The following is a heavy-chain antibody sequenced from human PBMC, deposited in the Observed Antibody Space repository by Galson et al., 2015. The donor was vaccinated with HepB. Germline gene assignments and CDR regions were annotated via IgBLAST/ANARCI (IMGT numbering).Heavy chain of an antibody. CDR1: GGSISSYY. CDR3: ASHPDYGDY. Sequence: ETLSLTCTVSGGSISSYYWSWIRQPPGEGLERIGYIYYSGSTNYNPSLKSRISISVDTAQRRLSLTVRSVTAADTAVYSCASHPDYGDYWGQGTLVTVSS. J-gene: IGHJ4*01. CDR2: IYYSGST. V-gene: IGHV4-59*08.